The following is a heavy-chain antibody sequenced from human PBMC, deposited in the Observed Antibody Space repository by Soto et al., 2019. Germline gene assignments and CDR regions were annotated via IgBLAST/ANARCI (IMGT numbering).Heavy chain of an antibody. CDR1: GGSISSGGYS. J-gene: IGHJ6*02. CDR2: IYHSGST. CDR3: ARRRGFPYYYGMDV. V-gene: IGHV4-30-2*01. Sequence: QLQLQESGSGLVKPSQTLSLTCAVSGGSISSGGYSWSWIRQPPGKGLEWIGYIYHSGSTYYNPSLKSRVTISVDRSKNQFSRKLSSVTAADTAVYYCARRRGFPYYYGMDVWGQGTTVTVYS. D-gene: IGHD5-12*01.